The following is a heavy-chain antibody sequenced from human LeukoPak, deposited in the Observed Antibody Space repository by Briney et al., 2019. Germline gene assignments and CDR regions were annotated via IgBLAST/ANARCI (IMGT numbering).Heavy chain of an antibody. Sequence: SETLSLTCAVYGGSFSGYYWSWIRQPPGKGLEWIGEINHSGSTNYNPSLKSRVTISVDTYKNQFSLKLSSVTAADTAVYYCAASVVVVAARDYWGQGTLVTVSS. D-gene: IGHD2-15*01. J-gene: IGHJ4*02. CDR3: AASVVVVAARDY. CDR2: INHSGST. CDR1: GGSFSGYY. V-gene: IGHV4-34*01.